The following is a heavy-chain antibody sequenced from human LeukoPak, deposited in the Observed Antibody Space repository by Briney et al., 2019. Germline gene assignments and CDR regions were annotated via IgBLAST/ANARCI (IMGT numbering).Heavy chain of an antibody. CDR2: ISYDGSNK. V-gene: IGHV3-30-3*01. CDR1: GFTFSSYA. J-gene: IGHJ4*02. Sequence: GGSLRLSCAASGFTFSSYAMHWVRQAPGKGLEWVAVISYDGSNKYYADSVKGRFTISRDNSKNTLYLQMNSLRAEDTAVYYCASIMRDYYDSSGTLFDYWGQGTLVTVSS. D-gene: IGHD3-22*01. CDR3: ASIMRDYYDSSGTLFDY.